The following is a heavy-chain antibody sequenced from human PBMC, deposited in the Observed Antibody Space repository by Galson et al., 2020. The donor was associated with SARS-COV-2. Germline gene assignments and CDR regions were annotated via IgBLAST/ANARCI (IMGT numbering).Heavy chain of an antibody. Sequence: GGSLRLSCAASGFTFSSYGMHWVRQAPGKGLEWVAVISYDGSNKYYADSVKGRFTISRDNSKNTLYLQMNSLRAEDTAVYYCMLGYIYYYYYMDVWGKGTTVTISS. J-gene: IGHJ6*03. CDR1: GFTFSSYG. D-gene: IGHD3-22*01. CDR3: MLGYIYYYYYMDV. V-gene: IGHV3-30*03. CDR2: ISYDGSNK.